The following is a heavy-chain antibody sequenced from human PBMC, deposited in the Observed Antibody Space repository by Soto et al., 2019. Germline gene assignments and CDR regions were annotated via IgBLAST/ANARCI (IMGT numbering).Heavy chain of an antibody. CDR3: VKEVHCITTSGYGNWFEP. Sequence: EVQLVESGGGLVQPGGSLRLSCAASGFTFSTYWMHWIRQVPGKGLVWVSRINSDASHTYYAESVKGRLTISRDNAKKALPWAMNSLRAEDTAVYYCVKEVHCITTSGYGNWFEPWGQGTLVTVSS. CDR1: GFTFSTYW. J-gene: IGHJ5*02. V-gene: IGHV3-74*01. D-gene: IGHD5-12*01. CDR2: INSDASHT.